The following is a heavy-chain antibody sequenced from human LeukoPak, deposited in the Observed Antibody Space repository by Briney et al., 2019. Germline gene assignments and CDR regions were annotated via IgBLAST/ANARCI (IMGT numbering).Heavy chain of an antibody. D-gene: IGHD3-22*01. CDR1: GITLSNYG. CDR3: AKRGVVIRVILVGFHKEAYYFDS. Sequence: GGSLRLSCAVSGITLSNYGMSGVRQAPGKGLEWVAGIGGSGGRTNYADSVKGRFTISRDNPKNTLYLQMNSLRAEDTAVYFCAKRGVVIRVILVGFHKEAYYFDSWGQGALVIVSS. V-gene: IGHV3-23*01. CDR2: IGGSGGRT. J-gene: IGHJ4*02.